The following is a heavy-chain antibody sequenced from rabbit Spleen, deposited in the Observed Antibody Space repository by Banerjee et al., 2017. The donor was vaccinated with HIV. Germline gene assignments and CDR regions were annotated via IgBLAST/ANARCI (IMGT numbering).Heavy chain of an antibody. CDR2: IDPIFGIA. V-gene: IGHV1S7*01. CDR1: GVSFSDKD. CDR3: VREVAGKFGL. Sequence: QLKESGGGLVQPGGSLKLTCKASGVSFSDKDVMCWVRQAPGKGLEWIGDIDPIFGIAVYASWVNGRFTISSHNAQNTLYLQLNSLTAADTATYFCVREVAGKFGLWGPGTLVTVS. J-gene: IGHJ4*01. D-gene: IGHD4-1*01.